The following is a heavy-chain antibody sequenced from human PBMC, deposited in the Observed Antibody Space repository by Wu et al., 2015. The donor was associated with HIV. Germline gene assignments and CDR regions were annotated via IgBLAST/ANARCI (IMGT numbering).Heavy chain of an antibody. D-gene: IGHD3-22*01. Sequence: QVQLVQSGAEVKKPGSSVKVSCKASGYTFTRYDINWVRQATGQGLEWMGWMNPNSGNTGYAQKFQGRVTMTRNTSISTAYMELSSLRSEDTAVYYCARGGPYYYDSSGEPDYWGQGTLVTVSS. CDR3: ARGGPYYYDSSGEPDY. CDR1: GYTFTRYD. CDR2: MNPNSGNT. J-gene: IGHJ4*02. V-gene: IGHV1-8*01.